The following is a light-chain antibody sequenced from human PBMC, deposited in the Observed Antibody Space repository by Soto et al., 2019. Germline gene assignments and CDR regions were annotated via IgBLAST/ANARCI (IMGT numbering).Light chain of an antibody. CDR2: GAS. Sequence: TKSAGTLSLSPGERATLSCRASQSVSSSYLAWYQQKPGQAPRLLIYGASTRATGIPARFSGSGSGTEFTLTISSLQSEDFAVYYCQQYNNWPRWTFGQGTKVDIK. J-gene: IGKJ1*01. CDR3: QQYNNWPRWT. CDR1: QSVSSSY. V-gene: IGKV3-15*01.